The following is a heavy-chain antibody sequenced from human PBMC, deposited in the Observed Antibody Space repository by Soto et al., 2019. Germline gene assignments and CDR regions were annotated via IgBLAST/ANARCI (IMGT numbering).Heavy chain of an antibody. D-gene: IGHD2-15*01. CDR3: ARLSRIGLVNY. V-gene: IGHV4-59*05. CDR1: FGSISSYY. Sequence: SETLSLTCPFSFGSISSYYLSLIRQPPGKGLEWIGSIYYSGSTFYNPSLKSRVTISVDTSRNKFSLKLRSVTAAETAVYYCARLSRIGLVNYWGQGTQVTVSS. CDR2: IYYSGST. J-gene: IGHJ4*02.